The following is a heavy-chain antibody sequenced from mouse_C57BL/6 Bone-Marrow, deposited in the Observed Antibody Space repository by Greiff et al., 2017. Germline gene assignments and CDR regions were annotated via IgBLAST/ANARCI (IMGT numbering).Heavy chain of an antibody. D-gene: IGHD1-1*01. CDR1: GYTFTSYW. V-gene: IGHV1-64*01. J-gene: IGHJ2*01. Sequence: VKLQEPGAELVKPGASVKLSCKASGYTFTSYWMHWVKQRPGQGLEWIGMIHPNSGSTNYNEKFKSKATLTVDKSSSTAYMQLSSLTSEASAVYYCARWGTTVVATRYYFDYWGQGTTLTVSS. CDR3: ARWGTTVVATRYYFDY. CDR2: IHPNSGST.